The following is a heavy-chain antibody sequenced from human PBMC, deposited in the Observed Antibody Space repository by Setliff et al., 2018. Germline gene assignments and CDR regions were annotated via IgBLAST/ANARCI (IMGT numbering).Heavy chain of an antibody. V-gene: IGHV3-23*01. CDR2: ITDDGGTT. Sequence: GGSLRLSCTTSGFTFFSYTMNWVRQAPGKGLEWVSAITDDGGTTHYAGSVKGRFTIARDNSNSTLYLQMNSLRVEDTALYYCGKDTHYYASSGYYCFDYWGQGTLVTVSS. CDR3: GKDTHYYASSGYYCFDY. D-gene: IGHD3-22*01. CDR1: GFTFFSYT. J-gene: IGHJ4*02.